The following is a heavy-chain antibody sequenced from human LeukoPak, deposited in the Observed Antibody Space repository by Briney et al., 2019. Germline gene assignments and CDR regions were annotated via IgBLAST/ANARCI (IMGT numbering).Heavy chain of an antibody. CDR3: ARHRRYSSGWYGALDI. Sequence: SETLSLTCTVSGGSMSSSSHYWGWIRQPPGKGLEWIASIYYIGTTSYNPSLKSRVTISVDTSKKQFSLKLDSVTAADTAVYYCARHRRYSSGWYGALDIWAQGTMVTAAS. D-gene: IGHD6-19*01. V-gene: IGHV4-39*01. CDR1: GGSMSSSSHY. J-gene: IGHJ3*02. CDR2: IYYIGTT.